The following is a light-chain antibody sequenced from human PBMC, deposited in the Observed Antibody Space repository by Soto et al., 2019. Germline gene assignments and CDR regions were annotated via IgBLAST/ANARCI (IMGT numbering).Light chain of an antibody. Sequence: DIQMTQSPSTLSASVGDRVTITCRASQSISSWLAWCQQKPGKAPKLLIYDASSLESGVPSRFSDSGSGTEFTLTISSLQPDDFATYYCQQYNSYSGTFGQGTKVEI. J-gene: IGKJ1*01. CDR3: QQYNSYSGT. V-gene: IGKV1-5*01. CDR1: QSISSW. CDR2: DAS.